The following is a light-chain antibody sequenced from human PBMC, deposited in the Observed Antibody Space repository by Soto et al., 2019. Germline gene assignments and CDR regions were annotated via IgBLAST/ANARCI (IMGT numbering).Light chain of an antibody. CDR2: GAS. CDR1: QSVSSN. J-gene: IGKJ2*01. CDR3: QQYNNWLYT. V-gene: IGKV3-15*01. Sequence: EIVMTQSPATLSVSPGERATLSCRANQSVSSNLAWYQQKPGQAPRLLIYGASTRATGIPARFRGSGSGTEFTLTISSLQSEDFAVYYCQQYNNWLYTFGQGTKLEIK.